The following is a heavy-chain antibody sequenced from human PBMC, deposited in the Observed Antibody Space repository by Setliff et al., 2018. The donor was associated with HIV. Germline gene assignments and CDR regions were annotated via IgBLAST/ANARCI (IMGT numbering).Heavy chain of an antibody. D-gene: IGHD5-12*01. CDR3: AREWLQHTGDDAFDV. CDR1: DDSISSYY. V-gene: IGHV4-59*01. CDR2: IYYTGTT. Sequence: TLSLTCTVSDDSISSYYWSWIRQPPGKGLEWIGYIYYTGTTKYNPSLKSRVTISIDTSKNQFSLKLTSVTAADTAVYYCAREWLQHTGDDAFDVWGQGTMVTVS. J-gene: IGHJ3*01.